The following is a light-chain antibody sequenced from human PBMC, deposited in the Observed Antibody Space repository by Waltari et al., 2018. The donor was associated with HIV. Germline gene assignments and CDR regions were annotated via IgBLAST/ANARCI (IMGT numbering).Light chain of an antibody. CDR3: HQFGSSTSYT. CDR1: QTVSNNY. V-gene: IGKV3D-20*01. Sequence: EIVLTQSPATLSLSPGERATLSCGASQTVSNNYLAWYQQKTGLAPRLLIYDASSRAAGVPDRFSGSGSGTNFTLTISRLEPEDFAVYYCHQFGSSTSYTFGQGTKVEIK. CDR2: DAS. J-gene: IGKJ2*01.